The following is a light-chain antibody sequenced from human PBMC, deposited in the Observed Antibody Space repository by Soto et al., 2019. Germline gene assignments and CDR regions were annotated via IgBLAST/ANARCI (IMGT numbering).Light chain of an antibody. J-gene: IGKJ1*01. V-gene: IGKV3-20*01. CDR1: QSLTNSF. CDR3: QQYGSSGT. Sequence: EFVLTQSPGTLSLSPGERATLSCRASQSLTNSFIAWYQQRPGQAPRLLIYDTSSRASGIPDRFSGSGSGTDFTLTISRLEPEDFAVYYCQQYGSSGTFGQGTKVDI. CDR2: DTS.